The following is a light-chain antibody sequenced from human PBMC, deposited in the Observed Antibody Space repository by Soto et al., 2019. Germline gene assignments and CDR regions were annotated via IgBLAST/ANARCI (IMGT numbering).Light chain of an antibody. CDR3: QQYSTVPT. CDR2: AAS. CDR1: QSISTW. Sequence: DIQMTQSPSSLSASVGDRVTISCRASQSISTWLAWYKQKPGKAPKFLIYAASNLESGVPSRFSGSGSGTQFPLTFSSLQPDDFGTYYCQQYSTVPTFGQGTKVEIK. V-gene: IGKV1-5*01. J-gene: IGKJ1*01.